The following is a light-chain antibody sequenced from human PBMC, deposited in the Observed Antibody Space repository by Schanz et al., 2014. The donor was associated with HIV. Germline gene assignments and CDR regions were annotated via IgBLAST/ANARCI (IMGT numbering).Light chain of an antibody. Sequence: EIVLTQSPATLSVSPGERATLSCRASQSVSSNLAWFQQKPGQAPRPLIFGASTRATGVPDRFSGSGSGADFTLTISILEPEDFAGYYCQQYGRSPYTFGQATKLEI. CDR2: GAS. V-gene: IGKV3-20*01. J-gene: IGKJ2*01. CDR1: QSVSSN. CDR3: QQYGRSPYT.